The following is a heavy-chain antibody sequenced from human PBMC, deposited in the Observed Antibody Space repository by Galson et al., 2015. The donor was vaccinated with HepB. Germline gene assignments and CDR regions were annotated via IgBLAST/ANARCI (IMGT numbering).Heavy chain of an antibody. D-gene: IGHD1-1*01. CDR1: GFTFSSYA. CDR2: ISYDGSNK. Sequence: SLRLSCAASGFTFSSYAMHWVRQAPGKGLEWVAVISYDGSNKYYADSVKGRFTISRDNSKNTLYLQMNSLRAEDTAVYYCAREKSGPTPEYYFDYWGQGTLVTVSS. CDR3: AREKSGPTPEYYFDY. J-gene: IGHJ4*02. V-gene: IGHV3-30*04.